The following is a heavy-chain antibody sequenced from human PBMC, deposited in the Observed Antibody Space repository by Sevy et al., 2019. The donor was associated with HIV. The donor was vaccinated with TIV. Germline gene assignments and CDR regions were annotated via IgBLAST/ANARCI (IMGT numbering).Heavy chain of an antibody. CDR2: IWFDGSVK. CDR3: AGESPSDWYLDS. V-gene: IGHV3-33*01. J-gene: IGHJ4*02. Sequence: GGSLRLSCAASGFSFSNSGMHWVRQAPGKGLEWVAAIWFDGSVKYYKDSVKDRFTIFRDNSRNTQYLQINSLGAEDTAVYYCAGESPSDWYLDSWGQGALVTVSS. CDR1: GFSFSNSG. D-gene: IGHD6-19*01.